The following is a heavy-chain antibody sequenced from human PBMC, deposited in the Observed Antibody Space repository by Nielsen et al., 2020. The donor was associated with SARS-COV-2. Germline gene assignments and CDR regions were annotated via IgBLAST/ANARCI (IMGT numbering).Heavy chain of an antibody. D-gene: IGHD3-3*01. J-gene: IGHJ4*02. CDR2: IYSGGST. Sequence: GGSLRLSCAASGFTVSSNYMSWVRQAPGKGLEWVSVIYSGGSTYYADSVKGRFTISRHNSKNTLYLQMNSLRAEDTAVYYCAKDPHYDFWSGYYFDYWGQGTLVTVSS. CDR3: AKDPHYDFWSGYYFDY. CDR1: GFTVSSNY. V-gene: IGHV3-53*01.